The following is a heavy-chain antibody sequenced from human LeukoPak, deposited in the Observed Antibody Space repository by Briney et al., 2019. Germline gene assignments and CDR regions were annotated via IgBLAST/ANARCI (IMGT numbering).Heavy chain of an antibody. CDR1: GFTFSSYA. D-gene: IGHD5-24*01. CDR2: ISGSGGST. Sequence: GGSLRLSCAASGFTFSSYAMSWVRQAPGKGLECVSAISGSGGSTYYADSVKGRFTISRDNSKNTLYLQMDSLRADDMAVYYCAKSGYNRFDYWGQGTRVTVSS. V-gene: IGHV3-23*01. J-gene: IGHJ4*02. CDR3: AKSGYNRFDY.